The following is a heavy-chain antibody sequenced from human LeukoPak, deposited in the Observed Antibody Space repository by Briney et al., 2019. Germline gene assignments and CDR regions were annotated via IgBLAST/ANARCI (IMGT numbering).Heavy chain of an antibody. CDR1: GFTFSSYS. CDR2: ISSSSSYI. D-gene: IGHD3-22*01. J-gene: IGHJ4*02. CDR3: ARDSPYYYDSSGLFDY. Sequence: PGGSLRLSCAASGFTFSSYSMNWVRQAPGKGLEWVSSISSSSSYIYYADSVKGRFTISRDNAKNSLYLQMNSLRAEDTAVYYCARDSPYYYDSSGLFDYWGQGTLVTVSS. V-gene: IGHV3-21*01.